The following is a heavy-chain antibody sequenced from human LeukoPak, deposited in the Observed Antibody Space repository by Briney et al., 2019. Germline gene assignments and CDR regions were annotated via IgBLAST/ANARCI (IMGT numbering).Heavy chain of an antibody. CDR2: IYPRDSRT. D-gene: IGHD1-14*01. J-gene: IGHJ5*02. CDR1: GYSFSSYW. CDR3: ARQVYNWFDP. V-gene: IGHV5-51*01. Sequence: GESLKISCKGSGYSFSSYWIAWVRQMPGKGLEWMGIIYPRDSRTTYSPSFQGHVTISADKSISTAYLQWSSLKASDTAMYYCARQVYNWFDPWGQGTLVTVSS.